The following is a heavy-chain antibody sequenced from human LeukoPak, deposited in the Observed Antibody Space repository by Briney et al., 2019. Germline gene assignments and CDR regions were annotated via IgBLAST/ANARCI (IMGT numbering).Heavy chain of an antibody. CDR3: ARAPVTSCRGAFCYPFDL. J-gene: IGHJ4*02. Sequence: GGSLRLSCAASGFTFSSYGMHWVRQAPGKGLEWVAFIRYDGSNKYYADSVKGRFTISRDNSKNTLYLQMNRLRVEDAALYYCARAPVTSCRGAFCYPFDLWGQGVLVTVSS. CDR1: GFTFSSYG. D-gene: IGHD2-21*01. CDR2: IRYDGSNK. V-gene: IGHV3-30*02.